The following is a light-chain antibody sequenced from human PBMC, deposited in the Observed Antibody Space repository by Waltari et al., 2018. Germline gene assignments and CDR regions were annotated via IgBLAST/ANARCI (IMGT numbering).Light chain of an antibody. Sequence: IQMTQSPSALSASVGDRVTIPCRASQRINTWMAWYQQRPGKAPKVLIYDVSTLESGVPLRFRGSGSGTDFTLTISSLQPEDFATYYCQQLNSFPRTFGQGTRLEIK. CDR1: QRINTW. CDR3: QQLNSFPRT. J-gene: IGKJ2*01. CDR2: DVS. V-gene: IGKV1-5*01.